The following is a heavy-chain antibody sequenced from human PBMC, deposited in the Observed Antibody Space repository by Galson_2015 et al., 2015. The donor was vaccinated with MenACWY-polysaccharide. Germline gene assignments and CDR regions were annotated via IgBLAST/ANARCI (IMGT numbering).Heavy chain of an antibody. J-gene: IGHJ4*02. V-gene: IGHV3-23*01. CDR3: ARLSAYTYRSPYYSDY. CDR1: GFTFSRYA. CDR2: MSGSGGST. Sequence: SLRLSCAAAGFTFSRYAMSWFRQAPGKGLEWVSSMSGSGGSTYYGDSVKGRFTISRDNSKNTLNLQMNSLSAEDTAIYYCARLSAYTYRSPYYSDYWGQGTLVTVSS. D-gene: IGHD3-16*01.